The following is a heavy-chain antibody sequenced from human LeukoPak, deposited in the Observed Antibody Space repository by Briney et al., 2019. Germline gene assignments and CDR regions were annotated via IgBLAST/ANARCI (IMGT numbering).Heavy chain of an antibody. J-gene: IGHJ4*02. D-gene: IGHD6-19*01. Sequence: SETLSLTCTVSGGSISSYYWSWIRQPPGKGLEWIGYIYYSGSTNYNPSLKSRVTISVDTSKNQFSLKLSSVTAADTAVYYCARSRPYSSGWYYFDYWGQGTLVTVSS. CDR2: IYYSGST. CDR3: ARSRPYSSGWYYFDY. CDR1: GGSISSYY. V-gene: IGHV4-59*12.